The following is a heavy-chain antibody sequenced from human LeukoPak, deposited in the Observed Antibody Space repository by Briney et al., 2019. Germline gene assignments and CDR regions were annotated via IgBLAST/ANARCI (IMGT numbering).Heavy chain of an antibody. J-gene: IGHJ4*02. Sequence: TTSETLSLTCAVYGGSFSGYYWSWIRQPPGKGLEWIGEINHSGSTNYNPSLKSRVTISVDTSKNQFSLKLSSVTAADTAVYYCARAVMEPDYWGQGTLVTVSS. CDR1: GGSFSGYY. D-gene: IGHD1-1*01. V-gene: IGHV4-34*01. CDR3: ARAVMEPDY. CDR2: INHSGST.